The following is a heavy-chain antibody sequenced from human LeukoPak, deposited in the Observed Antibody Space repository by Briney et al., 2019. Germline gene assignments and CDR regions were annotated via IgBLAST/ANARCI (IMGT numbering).Heavy chain of an antibody. D-gene: IGHD6-13*01. V-gene: IGHV3-30*02. CDR2: IRYDGINK. Sequence: GGSLRLSCAASGFTFSSYGMHWVRQAPGKGLEWVAFIRYDGINKYYVDSVKGRFTISRDNSKNTLYLQMNSLRAEDTAVYYCAKDFKRAAAGYYFDYWGQGTLVTVSS. J-gene: IGHJ4*02. CDR1: GFTFSSYG. CDR3: AKDFKRAAAGYYFDY.